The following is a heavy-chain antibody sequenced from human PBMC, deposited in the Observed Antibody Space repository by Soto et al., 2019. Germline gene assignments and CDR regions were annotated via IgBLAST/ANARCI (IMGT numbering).Heavy chain of an antibody. V-gene: IGHV4-34*01. CDR2: INHSGST. J-gene: IGHJ3*01. CDR3: ARVRARLLSHAFDF. Sequence: QVQLQQWGAGLLKPSETLSLTCAVYGGSFTDYYWTWIRQPPGKGREWIGEINHSGSTNYNPSLKNPGTISLDTSKNQFSLRVNSVPAADTAVYFCARVRARLLSHAFDFWGQGTLVTVSS. D-gene: IGHD3-16*02. CDR1: GGSFTDYY.